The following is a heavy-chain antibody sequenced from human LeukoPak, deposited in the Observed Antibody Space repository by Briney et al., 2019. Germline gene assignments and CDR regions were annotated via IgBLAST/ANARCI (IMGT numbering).Heavy chain of an antibody. CDR2: ISGDGSST. CDR3: ATQNPPGSGYYDTYNWFDP. V-gene: IGHV3-43*02. CDR1: GFTFDDYV. Sequence: GGSLRLSCTASGFTFDDYVMHWVRQAPGKGLEWVSLISGDGSSTYYADSVKGRFTISRDNSKNSLFLHMSGLRAEDTALYYCATQNPPGSGYYDTYNWFDPWGQGALVTVAS. J-gene: IGHJ5*02. D-gene: IGHD5-12*01.